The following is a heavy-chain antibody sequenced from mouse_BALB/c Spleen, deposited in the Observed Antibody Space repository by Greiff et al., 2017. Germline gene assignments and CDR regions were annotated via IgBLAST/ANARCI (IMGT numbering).Heavy chain of an antibody. V-gene: IGHV1-87*01. J-gene: IGHJ2*01. D-gene: IGHD1-1*01. CDR1: GYTFTSYW. CDR2: IYPGDGDT. Sequence: QVQLQQSGAELARPGASVKLSCKASGYTFTSYWMQWVKQRPGQGLEWIGAIYPGDGDTRYTQKFKGKATLTADKSSSTAYMQLSSLASEDSAVYYCARSDYYGSDYWGQGTTLTVSS. CDR3: ARSDYYGSDY.